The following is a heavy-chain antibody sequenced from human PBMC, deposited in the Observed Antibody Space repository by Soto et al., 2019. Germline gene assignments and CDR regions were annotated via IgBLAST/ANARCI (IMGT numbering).Heavy chain of an antibody. V-gene: IGHV3-33*01. D-gene: IGHD5-12*01. CDR2: IWYDGSNK. CDR3: ARDGEDGYTSYFDY. Sequence: GGSLRLSCAASGFTFSSYGMHWVRQAPGKGLEWVAVIWYDGSNKYYADSVKGRFTISRDNSKNTLYLQMNSLRAEDTAVYYCARDGEDGYTSYFDYWGQGTLVTVSS. CDR1: GFTFSSYG. J-gene: IGHJ4*02.